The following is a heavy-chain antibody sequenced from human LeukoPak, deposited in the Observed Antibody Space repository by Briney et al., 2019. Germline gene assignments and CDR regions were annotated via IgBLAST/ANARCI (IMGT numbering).Heavy chain of an antibody. Sequence: GGSLRLSCAASGFSFSDYYMSWIRQAPGKGLEWVSYISSGGTTIYYADSVKGRFTISRDNAKNSLYLQMNSLRAEDTAVYYCASPHYYDFWSGNHDAFDIWGQETMVTVSS. CDR1: GFSFSDYY. J-gene: IGHJ3*02. V-gene: IGHV3-11*04. CDR2: ISSGGTTI. D-gene: IGHD3-3*01. CDR3: ASPHYYDFWSGNHDAFDI.